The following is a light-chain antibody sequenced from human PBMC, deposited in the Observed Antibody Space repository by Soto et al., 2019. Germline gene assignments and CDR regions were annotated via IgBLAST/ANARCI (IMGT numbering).Light chain of an antibody. V-gene: IGKV3D-15*01. CDR2: GAS. CDR1: QSVSSN. Sequence: EIVMTQSPATLSVSPGERATLSCRASQSVSSNLAWYQQKPGQAPRLLIYGASTRATGIPDRFSGSGSGTEFTLTISSLQSEDFAVDYCQHYNNWPQNTFGQGTKLEIK. CDR3: QHYNNWPQNT. J-gene: IGKJ2*01.